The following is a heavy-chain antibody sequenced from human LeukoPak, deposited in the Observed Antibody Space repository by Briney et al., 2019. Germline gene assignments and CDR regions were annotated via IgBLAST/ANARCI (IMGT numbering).Heavy chain of an antibody. V-gene: IGHV3-7*01. CDR1: GFTFSSYA. D-gene: IGHD3-22*01. CDR2: IKQDGSEK. Sequence: GGSLRLSCAASGFTFSSYAMSWVRQAPGKGLEWVANIKQDGSEKYYVDSVKGRFTISRDNAKNSLYLQMNSLRAEDTAVYYCARDLTYYDSSGYLTHDAFDIWGQGTMVTVSS. CDR3: ARDLTYYDSSGYLTHDAFDI. J-gene: IGHJ3*02.